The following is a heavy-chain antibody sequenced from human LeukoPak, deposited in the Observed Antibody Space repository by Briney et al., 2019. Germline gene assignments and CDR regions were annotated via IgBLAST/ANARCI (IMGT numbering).Heavy chain of an antibody. Sequence: GASVKVSCKASGYTFTNYGMSWVRQAPGQGLEWMGWINTNTGNPTYAQGFTGRFVFSLDTSVSTAYLQISSLKAEDTAVYYRARGEGETAMVTNFDYWGQGTLVTVSS. J-gene: IGHJ4*02. V-gene: IGHV7-4-1*02. CDR3: ARGEGETAMVTNFDY. CDR2: INTNTGNP. CDR1: GYTFTNYG. D-gene: IGHD5-18*01.